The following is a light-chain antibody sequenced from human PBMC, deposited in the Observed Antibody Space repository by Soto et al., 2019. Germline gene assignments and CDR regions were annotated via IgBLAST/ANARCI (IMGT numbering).Light chain of an antibody. CDR3: QQYESFSPYT. J-gene: IGKJ2*01. CDR1: QSVSSS. V-gene: IGKV1-5*01. Sequence: DIQMTQSPSTLSAFVGDRVTITCRASQSVSSSLAWYQQKPGKAPILLIYDASTLESGVPSRFSGSGYGTEFTLTINSLQPGDFATYYCQQYESFSPYTFGQGTRLEI. CDR2: DAS.